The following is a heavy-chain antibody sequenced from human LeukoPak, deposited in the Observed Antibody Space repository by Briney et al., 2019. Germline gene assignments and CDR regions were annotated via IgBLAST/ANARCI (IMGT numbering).Heavy chain of an antibody. D-gene: IGHD3-22*01. CDR3: ARGYYDSSGYYLIDY. J-gene: IGHJ4*02. Sequence: GGSLRLSCAASGFTFSNYWMHWVRQAPGKGLVWVSRINSDGRSTSYADSVKGRFTISRDNAKNTLYLQMNSLRAEDMAVYYCARGYYDSSGYYLIDYWGQGTLVTVSS. CDR2: INSDGRST. V-gene: IGHV3-74*01. CDR1: GFTFSNYW.